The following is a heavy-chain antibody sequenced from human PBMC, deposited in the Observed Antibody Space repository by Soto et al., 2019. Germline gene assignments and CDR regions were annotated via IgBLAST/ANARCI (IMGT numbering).Heavy chain of an antibody. CDR1: GYAFPNYW. CDR2: VYPADSET. V-gene: IGHV5-51*01. CDR3: ARFLPYESPHGHILDY. J-gene: IGHJ4*02. Sequence: GESLKISCKGSGYAFPNYWIGWLRQMPGKGLEWMGMVYPADSETRYSPSFEGQATFSADRSTNTAYVQWSRLKASDTAMFYCARFLPYESPHGHILDYWGQGTLVTVSS. D-gene: IGHD3-22*01.